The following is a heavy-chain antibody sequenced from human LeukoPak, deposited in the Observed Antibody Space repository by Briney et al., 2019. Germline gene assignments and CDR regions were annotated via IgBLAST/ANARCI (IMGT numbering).Heavy chain of an antibody. Sequence: VKVSCKASGGTFSGYTISWVRQAPGQGLEWMGRIIPILGIANYAQKFQGRVTITADKSTSTAYMELSSLRSEDTAVYYCARKEGLNSSSWSDAFDIWGQGTMVTVSS. CDR1: GGTFSGYT. V-gene: IGHV1-69*02. D-gene: IGHD6-13*01. CDR2: IIPILGIA. J-gene: IGHJ3*02. CDR3: ARKEGLNSSSWSDAFDI.